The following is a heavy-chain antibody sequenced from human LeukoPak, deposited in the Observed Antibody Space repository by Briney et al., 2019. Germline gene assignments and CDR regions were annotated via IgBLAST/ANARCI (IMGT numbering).Heavy chain of an antibody. CDR1: GFTFSSYA. V-gene: IGHV3-23*01. CDR3: ASGPGYSYGFDY. J-gene: IGHJ4*02. CDR2: ISGSGGST. Sequence: PGGSLRLSCAASGFTFSSYAMSWVGQAPGKGLEWVSAISGSGGSTYYADSVKGRFTISRDNSKNTLYLQMNSLRAEDTAVYYCASGPGYSYGFDYWGQGTLVTVSS. D-gene: IGHD5-18*01.